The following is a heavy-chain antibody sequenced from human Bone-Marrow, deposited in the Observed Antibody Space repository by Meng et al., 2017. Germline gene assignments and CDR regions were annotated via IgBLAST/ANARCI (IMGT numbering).Heavy chain of an antibody. D-gene: IGHD3-9*01. J-gene: IGHJ4*02. V-gene: IGHV1-8*03. CDR1: GYTFTSYD. CDR2: MNPNSGNT. CDR3: ARGRKNYDILTGSHN. Sequence: ASVKVSCKASGYTFTSYDINWVRQATGQGLEWMGWMNPNSGNTGYAQKLQGSVTITRNTSISTAYMELSSLRSEDTAVYYCARGRKNYDILTGSHNWGQGTLVTVSS.